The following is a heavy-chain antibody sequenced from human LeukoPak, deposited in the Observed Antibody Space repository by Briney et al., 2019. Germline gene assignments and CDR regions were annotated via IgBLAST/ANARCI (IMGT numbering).Heavy chain of an antibody. CDR1: GFTFSSYS. D-gene: IGHD6-6*01. CDR2: ISSSSSYI. V-gene: IGHV3-21*01. CDR3: ARESMIAARPRRDAFDI. Sequence: GGSLRLSCAASGFTFSSYSMNWVRQAPGKGLEWVSSISSSSSYIYYADSVKGRFTISRDNAKNSLYLQMNSLRAEDTAVYYCARESMIAARPRRDAFDIWGQGTMVTVSS. J-gene: IGHJ3*02.